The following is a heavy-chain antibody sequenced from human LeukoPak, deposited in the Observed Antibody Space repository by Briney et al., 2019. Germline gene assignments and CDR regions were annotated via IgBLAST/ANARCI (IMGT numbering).Heavy chain of an antibody. V-gene: IGHV4-61*01. CDR1: GGSVNRDSYY. CDR2: VYYTGST. J-gene: IGHJ4*02. CDR3: ARVTQTDWGVIHY. D-gene: IGHD3-10*01. Sequence: PSETLSLTCTVSGGSVNRDSYYWSWIRQPPGKGREWIGYVYYTGSTNYNPSLESRVTISVDTSRNQFSLKLSSVSAADTAIYYCARVTQTDWGVIHYWGQGTPVTVAS.